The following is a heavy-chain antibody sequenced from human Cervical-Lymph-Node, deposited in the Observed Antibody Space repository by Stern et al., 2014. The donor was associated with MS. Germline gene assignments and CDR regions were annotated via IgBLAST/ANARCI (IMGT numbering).Heavy chain of an antibody. V-gene: IGHV3-30*16. CDR3: ARVCATSSFHYSYGLDA. J-gene: IGHJ6*02. CDR1: GFTLSSYA. CDR2: ISSDGSDK. Sequence: QVQLVESGGGVVKPGGSLRLSCAASGFTLSSYALHWVRQAPGKGLAWVAVISSDGSDKYSANPVKGRFTISGDNSKNTLDLPMNTPRPEATVVYSCARVCATSSFHYSYGLDAWGQGTTVTVSS. D-gene: IGHD2-21*01.